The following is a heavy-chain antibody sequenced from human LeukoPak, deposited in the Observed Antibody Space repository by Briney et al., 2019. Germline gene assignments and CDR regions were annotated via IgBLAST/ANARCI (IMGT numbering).Heavy chain of an antibody. J-gene: IGHJ4*02. V-gene: IGHV4-59*08. CDR3: AINDYGDYLLRY. D-gene: IGHD4-17*01. Sequence: PSETLSLTCTVSGGSISSYYWSWIRQPPGKGLEWIGYIYYSGSTNYNPSLKSRVTISVDTSKNQYSLKLSSVTAADTAVYYCAINDYGDYLLRYWGQGTLVTVSS. CDR2: IYYSGST. CDR1: GGSISSYY.